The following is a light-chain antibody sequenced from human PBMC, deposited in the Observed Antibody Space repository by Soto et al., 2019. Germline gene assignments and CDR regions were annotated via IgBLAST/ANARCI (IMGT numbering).Light chain of an antibody. V-gene: IGLV2-14*03. Sequence: QSALTQFASVSASPGQSITISCTGTSSDVGGHNYVSWYQQHPGNAPKLMIYNVDYRPSGVSNRFSGSKSGNTASLTISGLQADDEAYYYCSSYADSSTVVFGGGTKVTVL. CDR3: SSYADSSTVV. CDR1: SSDVGGHNY. J-gene: IGLJ2*01. CDR2: NVD.